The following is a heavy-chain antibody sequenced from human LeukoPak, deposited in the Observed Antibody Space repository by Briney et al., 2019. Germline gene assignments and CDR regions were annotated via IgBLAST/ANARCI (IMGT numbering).Heavy chain of an antibody. CDR2: INPNSGGT. V-gene: IGHV1-2*02. J-gene: IGHJ4*02. CDR1: GYTFTGYY. CDR3: ASSEQWLGNFDY. D-gene: IGHD6-19*01. Sequence: ASVKASCEASGYTFTGYYMHWVRQAPGQGLEWMGWINPNSGGTNYAQKFQGRVTMTRDTSISTAYMELSRLRSDDTAVYYCASSEQWLGNFDYWGQGTLVTVSS.